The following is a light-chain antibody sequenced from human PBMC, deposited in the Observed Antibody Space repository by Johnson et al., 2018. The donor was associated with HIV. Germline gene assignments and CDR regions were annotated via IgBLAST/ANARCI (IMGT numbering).Light chain of an antibody. CDR1: SSNIGSNT. Sequence: QSVLTQSPSASGTPGQRVTISCSGSSSNIGSNTVNWYQQLPGTAPKLLIYRNNQRPSGVPDRFSGSKSGTSASLAISGLQAADEADYYCAAWDDSLNALCVFGTGTKVTVL. CDR2: RNN. J-gene: IGLJ1*01. CDR3: AAWDDSLNALCV. V-gene: IGLV1-44*01.